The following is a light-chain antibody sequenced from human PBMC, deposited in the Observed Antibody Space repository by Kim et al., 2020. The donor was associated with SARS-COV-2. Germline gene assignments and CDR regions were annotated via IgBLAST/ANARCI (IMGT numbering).Light chain of an antibody. J-gene: IGLJ2*01. CDR2: QDT. V-gene: IGLV3-1*01. Sequence: SYELTQPPAVSVSPGQTATITCSGDDWGTNLVWRYQQRPGQSPVQGISQDTKRPSGIPERFSGSNSGNTATLTISGTQQMDEADYYCQAWHTNTWVFGGGTQLTVL. CDR3: QAWHTNTWV. CDR1: DWGTNL.